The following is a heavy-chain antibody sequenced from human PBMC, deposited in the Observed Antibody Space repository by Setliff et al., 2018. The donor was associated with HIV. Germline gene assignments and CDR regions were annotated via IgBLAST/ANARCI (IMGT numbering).Heavy chain of an antibody. V-gene: IGHV3-30*18. CDR3: AKDSLSQWRWIGYYFDY. J-gene: IGHJ4*02. CDR2: IYYDGSEK. CDR1: GFTLSSSH. D-gene: IGHD3-3*01. Sequence: PGGSLRLSCAASGFTLSSSHMTWVRQAPGKGLEWVAIIYYDGSEKYYADSVKGRFTISRGNSENTVYLQMNSLRAEDTAVYYCAKDSLSQWRWIGYYFDYWGQGTLVTVSS.